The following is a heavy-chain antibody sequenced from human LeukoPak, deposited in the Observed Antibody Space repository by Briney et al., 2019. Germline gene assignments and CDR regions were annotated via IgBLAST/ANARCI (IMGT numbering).Heavy chain of an antibody. D-gene: IGHD6-13*01. V-gene: IGHV4-59*11. CDR3: ARETGYSSSLLDY. Sequence: KSSETLSLTCTVSGGSISSHYWSWIRQPPGKGLEWIGYTYYSGSTNYNPSLKSRVTISVDTSKNQFSLKLSSVTAADTAVYYCARETGYSSSLLDYWGQGTLVTVSS. CDR1: GGSISSHY. CDR2: TYYSGST. J-gene: IGHJ4*02.